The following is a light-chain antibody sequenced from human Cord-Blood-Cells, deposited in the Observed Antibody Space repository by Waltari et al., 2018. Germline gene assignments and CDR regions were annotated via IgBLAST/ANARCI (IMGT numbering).Light chain of an antibody. Sequence: QSALTQPASVSGSPGQSITISCPGTSSDVGGYNYVSWYQQHPGKAPKLMIYEVSNRPSGVSNRFSGSKSGNTASLTISGLQAEVEADYYCSSYTSSSLFYVFGTGTKVTVL. CDR3: SSYTSSSLFYV. V-gene: IGLV2-14*01. CDR1: SSDVGGYNY. J-gene: IGLJ1*01. CDR2: EVS.